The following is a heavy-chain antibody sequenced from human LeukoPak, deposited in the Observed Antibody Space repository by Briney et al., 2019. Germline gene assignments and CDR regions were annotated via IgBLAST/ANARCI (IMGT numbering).Heavy chain of an antibody. CDR3: ARGFYDILTGYHDDAFDI. Sequence: SVKVSCKASGGTFSSYAISWVRQAPGQGLEWTGRIVPILGIANYAQKFQGRVTITADKSTSTAYMELSSLRSEDTAVYYCARGFYDILTGYHDDAFDIWGQGTMVTVSS. V-gene: IGHV1-69*04. D-gene: IGHD3-9*01. CDR1: GGTFSSYA. CDR2: IVPILGIA. J-gene: IGHJ3*02.